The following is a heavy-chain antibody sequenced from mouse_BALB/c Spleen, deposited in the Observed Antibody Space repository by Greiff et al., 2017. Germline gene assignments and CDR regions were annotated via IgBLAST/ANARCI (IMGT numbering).Heavy chain of an antibody. J-gene: IGHJ4*01. CDR1: GYAFSSYW. CDR3: AREGAYYGNYGAMDY. CDR2: IYPGDGDT. Sequence: VKLVESGAELVRPGSSVKISCKASGYAFSSYWMNWVKQRPGQGLEWIGQIYPGDGDTNYNGKFKGKATLTADKSSSTAYMQLSSLTSEDSAVYFCAREGAYYGNYGAMDYWGQGTSVTVSS. D-gene: IGHD2-10*01. V-gene: IGHV1-80*01.